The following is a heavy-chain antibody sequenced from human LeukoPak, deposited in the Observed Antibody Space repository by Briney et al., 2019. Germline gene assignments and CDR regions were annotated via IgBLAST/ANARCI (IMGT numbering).Heavy chain of an antibody. CDR2: ISGSGGST. Sequence: PGGSLRLSCAASGFTFSYYAMGWVRQAPGKGLEWVSAISGSGGSTYYADSVKGRFTISRDNSKNTLYLQMNSLRAEDTAVYYCAKGDYGGNFRWFDPWGQGTLVTVSS. CDR3: AKGDYGGNFRWFDP. D-gene: IGHD4-23*01. J-gene: IGHJ5*02. V-gene: IGHV3-23*01. CDR1: GFTFSYYA.